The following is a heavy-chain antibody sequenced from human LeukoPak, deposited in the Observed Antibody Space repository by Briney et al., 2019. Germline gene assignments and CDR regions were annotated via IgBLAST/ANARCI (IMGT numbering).Heavy chain of an antibody. CDR2: IYYSGST. V-gene: IGHV4-39*01. Sequence: PSETLSLTCTVSGGSISSSSYYWGWIRQPPGKGQEWIGSIYYSGSTYYNPSLKSRVTISVDTSKNQFSLKLSSVTAADTAVYYCARRSPGGSYFDYWGQGTLVTVFS. CDR3: ARRSPGGSYFDY. CDR1: GGSISSSSYY. J-gene: IGHJ4*02. D-gene: IGHD1-26*01.